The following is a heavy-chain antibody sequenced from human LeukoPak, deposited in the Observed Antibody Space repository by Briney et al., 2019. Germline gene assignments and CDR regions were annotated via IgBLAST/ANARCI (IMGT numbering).Heavy chain of an antibody. D-gene: IGHD3-22*01. CDR3: ARDNDSSGTPQRTFDY. Sequence: SETLSLTCTVSGGSISSGGYYWSWIRQHPGKGLEWIGYIYYSGSTYYNPSLKSRVTISIDTSKNQFSLKLTSVTAADTAVYYCARDNDSSGTPQRTFDYWGQGTLVTVSS. V-gene: IGHV4-31*03. CDR1: GGSISSGGYY. CDR2: IYYSGST. J-gene: IGHJ4*02.